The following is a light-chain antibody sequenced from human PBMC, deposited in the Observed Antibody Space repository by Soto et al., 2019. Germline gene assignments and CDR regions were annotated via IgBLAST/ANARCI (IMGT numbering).Light chain of an antibody. CDR1: RDGSANY. Sequence: EILMTPSPCNLSLSPGERATLSCAASRDGSANYLAWYQQKLGKAPTLLIYGASIREGGVPDRFSGSGSGTDFTLTISRLQPEDFAVYYCQQYDSYPRTFGQGTKVDIK. CDR2: GAS. CDR3: QQYDSYPRT. V-gene: IGKV3-20*01. J-gene: IGKJ1*01.